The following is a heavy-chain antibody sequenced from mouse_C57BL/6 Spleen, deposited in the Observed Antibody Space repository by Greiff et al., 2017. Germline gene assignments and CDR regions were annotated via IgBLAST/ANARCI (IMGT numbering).Heavy chain of an antibody. D-gene: IGHD1-1*01. CDR1: GFTFSDAW. V-gene: IGHV6-6*01. CDR2: IRNKANNHAT. CDR3: TRGSSYGYFDV. Sequence: EVKVIESGGGLVQPGGSMKLSCAASGFTFSDAWMDWVRQSPEKGLEWVAEIRNKANNHATYYAESVKGRLTISRDDSKSSVYLQMISLRADDTGIYYCTRGSSYGYFDVWGTGTTVTVSS. J-gene: IGHJ1*03.